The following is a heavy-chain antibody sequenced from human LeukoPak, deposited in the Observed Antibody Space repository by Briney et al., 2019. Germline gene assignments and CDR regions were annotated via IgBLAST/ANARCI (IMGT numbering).Heavy chain of an antibody. CDR3: AKGESYDSSGYYLWSQIGAFDI. CDR2: ISGSGGST. CDR1: GFTFSSYA. D-gene: IGHD3-22*01. J-gene: IGHJ3*02. V-gene: IGHV3-23*01. Sequence: AGGSLRLSCAASGFTFSSYAMSWVRQAPGKGLEWVPAISGSGGSTYYADSVKGRFTISRDNSKNTLYLQMNSLRAEDTAVYYCAKGESYDSSGYYLWSQIGAFDIWGQGTMVTVSS.